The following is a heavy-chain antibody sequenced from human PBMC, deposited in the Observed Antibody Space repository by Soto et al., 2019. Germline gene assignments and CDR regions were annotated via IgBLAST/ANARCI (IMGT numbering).Heavy chain of an antibody. CDR3: TREGSAPYYYYGMDA. J-gene: IGHJ6*02. CDR1: GYTFTTYG. V-gene: IGHV1-18*01. D-gene: IGHD3-10*01. Sequence: GASVKVSCKASGYTFTTYGISCVRQAPGQGLEWLGWINTHNGNTNYAQNLQGRVIMTADTSTSTAYMELRSLRSDDTTIYYCTREGSAPYYYYGMDAWGQGTTVTVSS. CDR2: INTHNGNT.